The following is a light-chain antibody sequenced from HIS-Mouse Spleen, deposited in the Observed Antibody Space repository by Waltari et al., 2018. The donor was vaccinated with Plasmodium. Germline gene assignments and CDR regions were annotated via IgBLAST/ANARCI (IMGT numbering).Light chain of an antibody. CDR2: DVS. J-gene: IGLJ2*01. CDR3: SSYTSSSTLVV. V-gene: IGLV2-14*03. CDR1: SRDVGGYNY. Sequence: QSALTQPASVSGSPGQSNTISCTGTSRDVGGYNYVSWYQQHPGKAPKLMIYDVSNPFPGSKSGNTASLTISGLQAEDEADYYCSSYTSSSTLVVFGGGTKLTVL.